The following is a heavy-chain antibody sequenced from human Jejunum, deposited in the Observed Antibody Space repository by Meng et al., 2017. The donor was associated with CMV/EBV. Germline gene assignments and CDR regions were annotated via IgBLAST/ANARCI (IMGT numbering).Heavy chain of an antibody. Sequence: QVQLVQSGAEVKKPGASVKVSCKASGYTFTSYYIHWVRQAPGQGLEWMGLINLSGDRATYAQKFQGRVTVTGETSTSTIYMELSSLRSEDTAVYYCARGPLIVVAGHHLDYWGQGTLVTVSS. J-gene: IGHJ4*02. CDR3: ARGPLIVVAGHHLDY. V-gene: IGHV1-46*01. CDR1: GYTFTSYY. D-gene: IGHD2-21*01. CDR2: INLSGDRA.